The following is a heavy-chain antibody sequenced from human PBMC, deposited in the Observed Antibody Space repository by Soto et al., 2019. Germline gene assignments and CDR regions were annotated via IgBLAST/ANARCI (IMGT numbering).Heavy chain of an antibody. CDR3: AREGYSSGANWFDP. CDR1: GGTFSSYA. V-gene: IGHV1-69*06. J-gene: IGHJ5*02. Sequence: AASVKVSCKASGGTFSSYAISWVRQAPGQGLEWMGGIIPIFGTANYAQKFQGRVTITADKSTSTAYMELSSLRSEDTAVYYCAREGYSSGANWFDPWGQGTLVTVSS. D-gene: IGHD6-19*01. CDR2: IIPIFGTA.